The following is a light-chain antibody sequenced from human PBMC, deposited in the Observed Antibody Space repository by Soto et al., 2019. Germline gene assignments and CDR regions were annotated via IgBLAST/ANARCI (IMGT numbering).Light chain of an antibody. CDR3: QKYGSSPFT. V-gene: IGKV3-20*01. J-gene: IGKJ4*01. CDR2: GAS. CDR1: QSVSSSY. Sequence: EIVLTQSPGTLSLSPGERATLSCRASQSVSSSYLAWYQQKPGQAPRLLIYGASSRATGIPDRFSGSGSGTDFTLSISRLEPEYFAVYYCQKYGSSPFTFGGGTKVEFK.